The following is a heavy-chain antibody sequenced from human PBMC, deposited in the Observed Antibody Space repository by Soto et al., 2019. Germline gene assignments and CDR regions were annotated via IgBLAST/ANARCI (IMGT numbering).Heavy chain of an antibody. CDR1: GYTFTSYA. CDR3: ASPIHIAARNYYYYGMDV. V-gene: IGHV1-3*05. J-gene: IGHJ6*02. D-gene: IGHD6-6*01. CDR2: INAGNGNT. Sequence: QVQLVQSGAEEKKPGASVKVSCKASGYTFTSYAMHWVRQAPGQRLEWMGWINAGNGNTKYSQKFQGRVTITRDTXAXTXXMELSSLRSEDTAVYYCASPIHIAARNYYYYGMDVWGQGTTVTVSS.